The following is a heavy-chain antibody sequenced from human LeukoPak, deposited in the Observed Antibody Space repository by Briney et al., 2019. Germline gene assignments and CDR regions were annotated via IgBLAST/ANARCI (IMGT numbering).Heavy chain of an antibody. D-gene: IGHD3-3*01. CDR1: GYTFTSYA. V-gene: IGHV1-3*01. CDR2: INAGNGNT. J-gene: IGHJ6*02. Sequence: ASVKVSCKASGYTFTSYAMHWVRQAPGQRLEWMGWINAGNGNTKYSQKFQGRVTITADESTSTAYMELSSLRSEDTAVYYCARGGDFEPNYYYYGMDVWGQGTTVTVSS. CDR3: ARGGDFEPNYYYYGMDV.